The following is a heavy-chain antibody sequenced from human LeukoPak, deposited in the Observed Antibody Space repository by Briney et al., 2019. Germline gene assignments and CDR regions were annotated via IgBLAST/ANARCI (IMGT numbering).Heavy chain of an antibody. CDR2: IHYSGST. CDR3: ARRTFDTSGYYPD. D-gene: IGHD3-22*01. Sequence: SETLSLTCAVSGGSISSGGYSWSWIRQPPGKGLEWVGYIHYSGSTDYNPSLKSRLTLLVDTSKNQFSLRLSSVTAADTAVYFCARRTFDTSGYYPDWGQGTLVTVSS. CDR1: GGSISSGGYS. J-gene: IGHJ4*02. V-gene: IGHV4-61*08.